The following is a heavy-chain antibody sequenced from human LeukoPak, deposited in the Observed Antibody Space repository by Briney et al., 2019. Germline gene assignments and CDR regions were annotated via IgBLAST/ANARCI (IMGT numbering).Heavy chain of an antibody. Sequence: PSETLSLTCAVYGGSFSGYYWSWVRQPPGKGLEWLGEINHSGSTNYNPSLKSRVTISVDTSKNQFSLKLSSVTAADTAVYYCARGNRAIFGVVHSYYMDVWGKGTTVTVSS. D-gene: IGHD3-3*01. CDR3: ARGNRAIFGVVHSYYMDV. CDR2: INHSGST. CDR1: GGSFSGYY. J-gene: IGHJ6*03. V-gene: IGHV4-34*01.